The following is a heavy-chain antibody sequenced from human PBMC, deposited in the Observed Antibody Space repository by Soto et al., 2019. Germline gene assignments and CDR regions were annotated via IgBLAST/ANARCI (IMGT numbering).Heavy chain of an antibody. CDR2: INPNSGGT. CDR3: ERDSVSSEYCSGGSCYSEGYYYYGMDV. D-gene: IGHD2-15*01. CDR1: GYTFTGYY. J-gene: IGHJ6*02. V-gene: IGHV1-2*04. Sequence: ASVKVSCKASGYTFTGYYMHWVRQAPGQGLEWMGWINPNSGGTNYAQKFQGWVTMTRDTSISTAYMELSRLRSDDTAVYYCERDSVSSEYCSGGSCYSEGYYYYGMDVWGQGTTVTVSS.